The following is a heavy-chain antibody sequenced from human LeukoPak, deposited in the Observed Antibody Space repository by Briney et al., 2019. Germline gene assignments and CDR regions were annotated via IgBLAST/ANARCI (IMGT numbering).Heavy chain of an antibody. CDR3: ARGSGYYYYFDY. CDR1: GGSISSGGYH. J-gene: IGHJ4*02. V-gene: IGHV4-30-2*01. CDR2: IYHSGST. Sequence: SQTLSLTCTVSGGSISSGGYHWSWIRQPPGKGLEWIGYIYHSGSTYYNPSLKSRVTISVDRSKNQFSLKLSSVTAADTAVYYCARGSGYYYYFDYWGQGTLVTVSS. D-gene: IGHD3-22*01.